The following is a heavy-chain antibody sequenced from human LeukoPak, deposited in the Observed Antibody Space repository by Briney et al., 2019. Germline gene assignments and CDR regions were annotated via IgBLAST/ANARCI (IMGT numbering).Heavy chain of an antibody. CDR3: ARRVAGTRIDC. Sequence: PGGSLRLSCAASGFTFSSYAMSWVRQAPGKGLEWVSAISGSGGSTYYADSVRGRFTISRDNSKNTLCLQMNSLRAEDTVIYYCARRVAGTRIDCWGQGTLVTVSS. CDR2: ISGSGGST. V-gene: IGHV3-23*01. CDR1: GFTFSSYA. J-gene: IGHJ4*02. D-gene: IGHD6-19*01.